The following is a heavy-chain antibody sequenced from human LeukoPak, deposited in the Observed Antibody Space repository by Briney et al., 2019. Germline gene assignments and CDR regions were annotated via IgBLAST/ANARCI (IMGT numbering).Heavy chain of an antibody. J-gene: IGHJ4*02. CDR2: INPSGGST. D-gene: IGHD4-23*01. CDR1: GYTFTSYY. CDR3: ARDYGDNGEIDY. V-gene: IGHV1-46*01. Sequence: VASVKVSCKASGYTFTSYYMHWVRQAPGQGLEWMGIINPSGGSTTYAQKFQGRVTMTRDTSTSTVYMELSSLRSEDTAVYYCARDYGDNGEIDYWGQGTLVTVSS.